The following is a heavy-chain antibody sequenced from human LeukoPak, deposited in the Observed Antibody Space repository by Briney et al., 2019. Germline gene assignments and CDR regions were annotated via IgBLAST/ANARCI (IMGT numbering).Heavy chain of an antibody. CDR1: AYSINSDYY. CDR3: ARHDLYDVRGDGTYYFDH. V-gene: IGHV4-38-2*01. J-gene: IGHJ4*02. Sequence: SETLSLTCLVSAYSINSDYYWGWIRQPPGKGLEWIGSISHSGNTYYNPSPRSRVTTSMDTSKNQFSLKLSSVTAADTAVYFCARHDLYDVRGDGTYYFDHWGQGILVTVSS. CDR2: ISHSGNT. D-gene: IGHD3-22*01.